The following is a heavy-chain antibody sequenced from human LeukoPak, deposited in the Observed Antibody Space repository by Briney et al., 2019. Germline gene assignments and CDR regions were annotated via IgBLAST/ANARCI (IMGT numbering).Heavy chain of an antibody. D-gene: IGHD1-26*01. Sequence: GGSLRLSCAASGFTFSSYSMNWVRQAPGKGLEWVSSISSSSSYIYYADSVKGRFTISKDNAENSLYLQMNSLRAEDTAVYYCAREIQSGSYPSFDYWGQGTLVTVSS. CDR2: ISSSSSYI. CDR3: AREIQSGSYPSFDY. CDR1: GFTFSSYS. J-gene: IGHJ4*02. V-gene: IGHV3-21*01.